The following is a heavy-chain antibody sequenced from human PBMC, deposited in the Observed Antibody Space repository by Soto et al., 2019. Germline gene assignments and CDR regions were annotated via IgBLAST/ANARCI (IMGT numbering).Heavy chain of an antibody. Sequence: QVQLVESGGGVVQPGRSPRLSCVASGFSFSNYGIHWVRQAPGKGMEWVAVVGNDGRTKYYADSVRGRFTISRDNSKDTVYLQMNSLRDEDTAVYYCAKEFREVAGPWYFDRWGRGTLVTVSS. J-gene: IGHJ2*01. CDR1: GFSFSNYG. CDR3: AKEFREVAGPWYFDR. V-gene: IGHV3-30*18. CDR2: VGNDGRTK. D-gene: IGHD6-19*01.